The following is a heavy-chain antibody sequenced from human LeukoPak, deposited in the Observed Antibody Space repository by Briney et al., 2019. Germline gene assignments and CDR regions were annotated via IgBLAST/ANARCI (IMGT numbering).Heavy chain of an antibody. CDR1: GDTFTGYY. CDR2: INPNSGGT. Sequence: GASVKVSCKASGDTFTGYYMHWGRQAPGQGLEWMGWINPNSGGTNYAKKFQGRVTMTRDTSISTAYMELSRLRSDDTAVYYCARGKNDYVWGSYRPFDYWGQGTLVTVSS. V-gene: IGHV1-2*02. CDR3: ARGKNDYVWGSYRPFDY. J-gene: IGHJ4*02. D-gene: IGHD3-16*02.